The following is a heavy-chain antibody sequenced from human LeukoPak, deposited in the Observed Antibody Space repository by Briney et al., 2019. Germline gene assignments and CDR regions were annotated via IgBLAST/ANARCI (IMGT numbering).Heavy chain of an antibody. CDR1: GGSFSGYY. J-gene: IGHJ5*02. D-gene: IGHD6-19*01. Sequence: PSETLSLTCAVYGGSFSGYYWSWIRQPPGKGLEWIGEINHSGSTNYNPSLKSRVTISVDTSKNQFSLKLSSVTAADTAVYYCASGAAIAVAGNGFDPWGQGTLVTVSS. V-gene: IGHV4-34*01. CDR3: ASGAAIAVAGNGFDP. CDR2: INHSGST.